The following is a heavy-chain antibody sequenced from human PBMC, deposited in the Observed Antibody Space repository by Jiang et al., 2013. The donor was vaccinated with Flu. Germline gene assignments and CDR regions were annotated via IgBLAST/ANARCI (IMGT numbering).Heavy chain of an antibody. CDR2: IYYSGST. J-gene: IGHJ4*02. D-gene: IGHD4-17*01. V-gene: IGHV4-59*01. Sequence: SGPGLVKPSETLSLTCTVSGGSISSYYWSWIRQPPGKGLEWIGYIYYSGSTNYNPSLKSRVTISVDTSKNQFSLKLSSVTAADTAVYFCARSYGDYVFDYWGQGTLVTVSS. CDR3: ARSYGDYVFDY. CDR1: GGSISSYY.